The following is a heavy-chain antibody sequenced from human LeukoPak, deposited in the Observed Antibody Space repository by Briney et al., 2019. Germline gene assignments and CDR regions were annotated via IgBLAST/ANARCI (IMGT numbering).Heavy chain of an antibody. V-gene: IGHV1-18*01. D-gene: IGHD4-17*01. Sequence: ASVKVSCKASGYTFSSYGISWVRQAPGQGLEWMGWVSAYNGDTHYAQKFQGRVTMTTDTSTSTAYMELRSLRSDDTAMYYCARRGGKNYGDYLLYYYYMDVWGKGTTVTVSS. CDR3: ARRGGKNYGDYLLYYYYMDV. J-gene: IGHJ6*03. CDR1: GYTFSSYG. CDR2: VSAYNGDT.